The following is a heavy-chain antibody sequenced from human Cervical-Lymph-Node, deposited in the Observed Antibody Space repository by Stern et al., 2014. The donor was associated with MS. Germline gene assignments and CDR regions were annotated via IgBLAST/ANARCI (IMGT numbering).Heavy chain of an antibody. V-gene: IGHV1-18*01. J-gene: IGHJ4*02. D-gene: IGHD6-6*01. CDR2: SSSYNGNT. CDR1: GYTFTSYG. CDR3: ARDRSSSPWGFDY. Sequence: QVQLVQSGAGVKKPGASVKVSCKASGYTFTSYGISWVRPATGQELERMGWSSSYNGNTNYAQKLQGRVTMTTDTSTSTAYMELRSLRSDDTAVYYCARDRSSSPWGFDYWGQGTLVTVSS.